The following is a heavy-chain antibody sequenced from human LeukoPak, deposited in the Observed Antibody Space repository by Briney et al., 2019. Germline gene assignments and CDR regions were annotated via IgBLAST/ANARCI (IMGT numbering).Heavy chain of an antibody. Sequence: TGGSLRLSRAASGFSFSSFAMTWVRQAPGKGLEWVSSITGGHYPTYNTDSVKGRFTISRDNSKNTLYLQMNSLRADDTAVYYCTKDPNGDYVGAFDPWGQGTLVTVSS. CDR2: ITGGHYPT. CDR3: TKDPNGDYVGAFDP. V-gene: IGHV3-23*01. CDR1: GFSFSSFA. J-gene: IGHJ5*02. D-gene: IGHD4-17*01.